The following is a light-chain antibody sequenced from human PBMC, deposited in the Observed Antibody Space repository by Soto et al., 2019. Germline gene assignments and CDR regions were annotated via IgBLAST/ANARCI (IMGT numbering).Light chain of an antibody. CDR3: QSYDSSLSHVV. CDR1: SSNIGAGYD. CDR2: GNT. V-gene: IGLV1-40*01. Sequence: QSVLTQPPSVSGAPGQRVTISCTGSSSNIGAGYDVHWYQQLPGTAPKLLIYGNTNRPSGAPDRFSGSKSGTSASLAITGLQAEDEADYYCQSYDSSLSHVVFGGGTKVTVL. J-gene: IGLJ2*01.